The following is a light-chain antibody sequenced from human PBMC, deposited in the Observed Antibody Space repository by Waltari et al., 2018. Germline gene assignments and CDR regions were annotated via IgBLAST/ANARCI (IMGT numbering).Light chain of an antibody. CDR1: HRINIW. J-gene: IGKJ2*01. V-gene: IGKV1-5*01. CDR2: KAS. CDR3: QQFDTDVT. Sequence: IQVIQSPSTLSASVGDTVTISCRVSHRINIWLAWYQQKPGKAPKLPIKKASTLEDDVPSRFSGSGSGTEFTLTIKSLQPDDFGTYFCQQFDTDVTFGQGTKVEI.